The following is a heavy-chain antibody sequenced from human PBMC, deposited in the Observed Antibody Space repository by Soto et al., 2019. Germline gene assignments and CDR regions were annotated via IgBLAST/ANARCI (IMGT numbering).Heavy chain of an antibody. V-gene: IGHV4-39*01. Sequence: SETLSLTCTVSGDSLSRSSYYWGWIRQPPGEGLEWIGSIDHSGSTYYNASLKSRVTISVDASKNEFSLKLSSVTAADTAVYYCARPIATLRHDAFGIWGQGTMVTVSS. D-gene: IGHD4-17*01. CDR1: GDSLSRSSYY. CDR3: ARPIATLRHDAFGI. CDR2: IDHSGST. J-gene: IGHJ3*02.